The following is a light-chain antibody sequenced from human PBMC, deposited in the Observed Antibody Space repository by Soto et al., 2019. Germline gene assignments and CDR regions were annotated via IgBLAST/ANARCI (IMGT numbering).Light chain of an antibody. CDR3: QQSYSTSLT. CDR1: QSVLYSSNHQNY. V-gene: IGKV4-1*01. CDR2: AAS. Sequence: DIVMTQSPDSLAVSLGERATINCKSSQSVLYSSNHQNYLAWYQQKPGKAPKLLIYAASSLQSGVPSRFSGSGSGTDFTLTISSLQPEDFATYYCQQSYSTSLTFGGGTKVDIK. J-gene: IGKJ4*01.